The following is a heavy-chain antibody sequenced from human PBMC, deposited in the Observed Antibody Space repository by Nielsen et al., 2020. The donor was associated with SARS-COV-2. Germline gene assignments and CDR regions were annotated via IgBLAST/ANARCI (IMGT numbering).Heavy chain of an antibody. D-gene: IGHD1-26*01. V-gene: IGHV5-10-1*01. CDR1: GYSFTSHW. Sequence: KVSCKGSGYSFTSHWINWVRQMPGKGLEWVGRIDPSDSYTNYSPSFQGHVTISVDRAISTAFLQWSSLRASDSAMYYCARPASGTYQNPDSWGQGTLVTVTS. CDR2: IDPSDSYT. J-gene: IGHJ4*02. CDR3: ARPASGTYQNPDS.